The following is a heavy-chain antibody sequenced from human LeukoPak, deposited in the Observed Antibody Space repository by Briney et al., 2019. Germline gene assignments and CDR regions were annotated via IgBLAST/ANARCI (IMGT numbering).Heavy chain of an antibody. D-gene: IGHD6-6*01. CDR2: ISYDGSNK. CDR3: ARGGREYSSSSGEDYFDY. Sequence: GGSLRLSCAASGFTFSSYAMHWVRQAPGKGLEWVAVISYDGSNKYYADSVKGRFTISRDNSKNTLYLQMNSLRAEDTAVYYCARGGREYSSSSGEDYFDYWGQGTLVTVSS. CDR1: GFTFSSYA. J-gene: IGHJ4*02. V-gene: IGHV3-30-3*01.